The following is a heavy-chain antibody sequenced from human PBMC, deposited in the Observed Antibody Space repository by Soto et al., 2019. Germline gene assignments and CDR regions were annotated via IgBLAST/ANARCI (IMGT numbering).Heavy chain of an antibody. D-gene: IGHD3-3*01. CDR1: GYTFTNYY. CDR2: INPSSGST. J-gene: IGHJ4*02. CDR3: ARVRFLELRPFDY. Sequence: QVQLVQSGAEVKKPGASVKVSCKASGYTFTNYYLHWVRQAPGQGLEWMGIINPSSGSTNYAQNCQGRVSVTRDTSTSTVYMELSSLRSEDTAVYYCARVRFLELRPFDYWGQGTLVTVSS. V-gene: IGHV1-46*01.